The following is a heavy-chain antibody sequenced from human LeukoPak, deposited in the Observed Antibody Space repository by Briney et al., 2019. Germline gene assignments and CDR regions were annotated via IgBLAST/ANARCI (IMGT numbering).Heavy chain of an antibody. Sequence: PETLSLTCTVSGGSVSSGSYYWSWIRQPPGKGLEWIGYIYYSGSTNYNPSLKSRVTISVDTSKNQFSLKLSSVTAADTAVYYCASTYSSGWYRWFDPWGQGTLVTVSS. CDR1: GGSVSSGSYY. CDR3: ASTYSSGWYRWFDP. CDR2: IYYSGST. V-gene: IGHV4-61*01. D-gene: IGHD6-19*01. J-gene: IGHJ5*02.